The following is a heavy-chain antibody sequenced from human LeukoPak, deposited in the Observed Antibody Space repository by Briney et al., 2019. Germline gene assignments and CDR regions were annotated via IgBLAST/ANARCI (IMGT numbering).Heavy chain of an antibody. J-gene: IGHJ4*02. CDR1: GFTFSTYG. CDR3: AKGSNRGVATIDY. D-gene: IGHD5-12*01. Sequence: GGSLRLSCEASGFTFSTYGMHWVRQAPGKGLEWVAVIRFDGNNKYYADSVKGRFTISRDNSKNTLFLQMNSLRAEDTAVYYCAKGSNRGVATIDYWGQGTLVTVSS. V-gene: IGHV3-30*02. CDR2: IRFDGNNK.